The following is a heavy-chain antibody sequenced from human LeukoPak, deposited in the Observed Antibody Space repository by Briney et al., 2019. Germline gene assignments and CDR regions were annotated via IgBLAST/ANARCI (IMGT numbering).Heavy chain of an antibody. CDR1: GGSISSSSYY. Sequence: SETLSLTCTVSGGSISSSSYYWGWIRQPPGKGLEWIGSIYYSGSTYYNPSLKSRVTISVDTSKNQFSLKLSSVTAADTAVYYCARTYSSGDYYYYMDVWGKGTTVTVSS. V-gene: IGHV4-39*07. D-gene: IGHD6-19*01. CDR2: IYYSGST. J-gene: IGHJ6*03. CDR3: ARTYSSGDYYYYMDV.